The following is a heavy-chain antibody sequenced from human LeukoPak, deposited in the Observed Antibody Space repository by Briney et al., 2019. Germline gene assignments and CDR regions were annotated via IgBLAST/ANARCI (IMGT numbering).Heavy chain of an antibody. J-gene: IGHJ4*02. V-gene: IGHV4-39*07. CDR3: ARGRGGVFIGY. Sequence: SETLSLTCTVSGGSISSSSYYWGWIRQPPGKGLEWIGSIYYSGSTYYNPSLKSRVTISVDTSKNQFSLKLSSVTAADTAVYYCARGRGGVFIGYWGQGTLVTVSS. CDR1: GGSISSSSYY. CDR2: IYYSGST. D-gene: IGHD2-8*02.